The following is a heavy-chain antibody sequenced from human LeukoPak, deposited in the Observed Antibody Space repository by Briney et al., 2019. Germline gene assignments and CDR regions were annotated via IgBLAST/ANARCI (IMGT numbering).Heavy chain of an antibody. CDR2: ISSSSSYI. Sequence: PGGSLRLSCASSGFTFSSYSMNWVRQAPGKGLEWVSSISSSSSYIYYADSVKGRFTISRDNAKNSLYLQMNSLRAEDTAVYYCAKWDSTHYYYYGMDVWGQGTTVTVSS. V-gene: IGHV3-21*01. CDR3: AKWDSTHYYYYGMDV. D-gene: IGHD6-13*01. CDR1: GFTFSSYS. J-gene: IGHJ6*02.